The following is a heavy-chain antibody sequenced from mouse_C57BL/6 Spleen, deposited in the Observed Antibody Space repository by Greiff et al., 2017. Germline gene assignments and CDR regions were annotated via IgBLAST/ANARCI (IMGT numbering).Heavy chain of an antibody. J-gene: IGHJ4*01. CDR1: GFTFSSYA. CDR3: ARGDDYDEDYYAMDY. V-gene: IGHV5-4*01. Sequence: EVQLKESGGGLVKPGGSLKLSCAASGFTFSSYAMSWVRQTPEKRLEWVATISDGGSYTYYPDNVKGRFTISRDNAKNNLYLQMSHLKSEDTAMYYCARGDDYDEDYYAMDYWGQGTSVTVSS. D-gene: IGHD2-4*01. CDR2: ISDGGSYT.